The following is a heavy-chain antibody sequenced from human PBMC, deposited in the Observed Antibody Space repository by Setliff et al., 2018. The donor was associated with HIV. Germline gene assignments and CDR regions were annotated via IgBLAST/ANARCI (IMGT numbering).Heavy chain of an antibody. CDR1: GYTFSAYY. V-gene: IGHV1-2*02. CDR2: INPNSGAT. D-gene: IGHD1-26*01. CDR3: ALASIVSTARWNH. J-gene: IGHJ5*02. Sequence: ASVKVSCKASGYTFSAYYLHWVRRAPGQGLEWMGWINPNSGATKYAQNFQGRVTMTRDTSISTAYMDLSSLTSDDTAAYYCALASIVSTARWNHWGRGTLVTVSS.